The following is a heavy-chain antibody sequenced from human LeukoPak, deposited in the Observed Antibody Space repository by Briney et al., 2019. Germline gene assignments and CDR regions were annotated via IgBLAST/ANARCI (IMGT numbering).Heavy chain of an antibody. CDR2: ISAYNGNA. J-gene: IGHJ4*02. Sequence: ASVKVSCKASGYTFTSYGISWVRQAPGQGLEWMGWISAYNGNANYAQKLQGRVTMTTDTSTSTAYMELRSLRSDDTAVYYCARDSRRELRDSLYYFDYWGQGTLVTVSS. D-gene: IGHD1-26*01. CDR3: ARDSRRELRDSLYYFDY. V-gene: IGHV1-18*01. CDR1: GYTFTSYG.